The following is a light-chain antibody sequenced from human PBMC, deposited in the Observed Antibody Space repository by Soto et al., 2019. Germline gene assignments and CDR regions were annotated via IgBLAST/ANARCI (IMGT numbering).Light chain of an antibody. J-gene: IGKJ2*01. Sequence: EIVLTQSPGTLSLSPGERATLSCRASESVRSTNLVWYQHKPGQAPRLLIYGASSRATGIPDRFSASGSGTDFTLTISRLEPEDFAVYYCQQYASPYTFGQGTKLEIK. CDR1: ESVRSTN. V-gene: IGKV3-20*01. CDR2: GAS. CDR3: QQYASPYT.